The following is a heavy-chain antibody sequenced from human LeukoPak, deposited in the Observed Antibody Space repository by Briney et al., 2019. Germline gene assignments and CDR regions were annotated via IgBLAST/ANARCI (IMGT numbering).Heavy chain of an antibody. CDR3: ASSNSQLWLHF. D-gene: IGHD5-18*01. CDR1: GYTFTGYY. J-gene: IGHJ4*02. V-gene: IGHV1-2*02. CDR2: INPNSGGT. Sequence: RASVKISCKASGYTFTGYYMHWVRQAPGQGLEWMGWINPNSGGTNYAQEFQGRVTMTRDTSISTAYMELSRLRSDDTAVYYCASSNSQLWLHFWGQGTLVTVSS.